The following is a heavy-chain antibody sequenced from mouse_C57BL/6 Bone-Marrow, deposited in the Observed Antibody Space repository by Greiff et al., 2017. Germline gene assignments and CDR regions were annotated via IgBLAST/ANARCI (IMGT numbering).Heavy chain of an antibody. Sequence: QVQLQQSGAELARPGASVKLSCKASGYTFTSYGISWVKQRTGQGLEWIGEIYPRSGNTYYNEKFKGKATLTADKSSSTAYMELRSLTSEDSAVYFCARWGGQLRLFDYWGQGTTLTVSS. CDR3: ARWGGQLRLFDY. D-gene: IGHD3-2*02. J-gene: IGHJ2*01. CDR2: IYPRSGNT. V-gene: IGHV1-81*01. CDR1: GYTFTSYG.